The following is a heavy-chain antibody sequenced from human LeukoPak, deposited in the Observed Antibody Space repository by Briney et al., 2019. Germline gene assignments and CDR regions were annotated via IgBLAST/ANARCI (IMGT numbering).Heavy chain of an antibody. D-gene: IGHD1-26*01. J-gene: IGHJ4*02. CDR1: GFIFGDYA. CDR2: IRSKPYGGTT. Sequence: GGSLRLSCTASGFIFGDYAMSWFRQAPGKGLECVAFIRSKPYGGTTEYAASVNGRFTISRDDSKSIAYLQMNSLKTEDTAMYYCTRGWDPFHYWGQGTLVTVSS. CDR3: TRGWDPFHY. V-gene: IGHV3-49*03.